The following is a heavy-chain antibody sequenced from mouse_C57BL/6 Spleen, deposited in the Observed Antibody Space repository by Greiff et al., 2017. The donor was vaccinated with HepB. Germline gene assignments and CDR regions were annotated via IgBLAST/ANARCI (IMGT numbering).Heavy chain of an antibody. CDR3: ARHEEVLWTFAY. D-gene: IGHD1-1*01. CDR2: FYPGSGSI. CDR1: GYTFTEYT. J-gene: IGHJ3*01. Sequence: VKLMESGAELVKPGASVKLSCKASGYTFTEYTIHWVKQRSGQGLEWIGWFYPGSGSIKYNEKFKDKATLTADKSSSTVYMELSRLTSEDSAVYFCARHEEVLWTFAYWGQGTLVTVSA. V-gene: IGHV1-62-2*01.